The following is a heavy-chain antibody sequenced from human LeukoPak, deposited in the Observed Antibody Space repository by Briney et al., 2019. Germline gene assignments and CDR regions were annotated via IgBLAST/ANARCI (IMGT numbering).Heavy chain of an antibody. CDR1: GGSISSYY. D-gene: IGHD1-26*01. J-gene: IGHJ4*02. CDR3: ARENSGSYREFDY. Sequence: SQTLSLTCTVSGGSISSYYWSWIRQPAGKGLEWIGRIYTSGRTNYNASLKGRVSMSVDTSKNQFSLKLSSVTAADTAVFYCARENSGSYREFDYWGQGTLVTVSS. V-gene: IGHV4-4*07. CDR2: IYTSGRT.